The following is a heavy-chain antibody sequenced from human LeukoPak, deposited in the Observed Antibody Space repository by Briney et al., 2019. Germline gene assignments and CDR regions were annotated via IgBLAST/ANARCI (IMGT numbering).Heavy chain of an antibody. V-gene: IGHV1-18*01. Sequence: ASVKVSCKASGYTFTSYGISWVRQALGQGLEWMGWISAYNGNTNYAQKLQGRVTMTTDTSTSTAYIELRSLRSDGTAVYYCARGRYSGYDFLGYWGQGTLVTVSS. J-gene: IGHJ4*02. D-gene: IGHD5-12*01. CDR2: ISAYNGNT. CDR1: GYTFTSYG. CDR3: ARGRYSGYDFLGY.